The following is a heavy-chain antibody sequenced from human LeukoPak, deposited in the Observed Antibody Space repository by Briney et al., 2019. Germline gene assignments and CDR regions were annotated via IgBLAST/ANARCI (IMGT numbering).Heavy chain of an antibody. CDR2: ISGSGGST. CDR3: AKVRVSIAVALKPDFDY. D-gene: IGHD6-19*01. CDR1: GFTFSSYA. Sequence: GGSLRLSCAASGFTFSSYAMSWVRQAPGKGLEWVSAISGSGGSTYYADSVKGQFTISRDNSKNTLYLQMNSLRAEDTAVYYCAKVRVSIAVALKPDFDYWGQGTLVTVSS. V-gene: IGHV3-23*01. J-gene: IGHJ4*02.